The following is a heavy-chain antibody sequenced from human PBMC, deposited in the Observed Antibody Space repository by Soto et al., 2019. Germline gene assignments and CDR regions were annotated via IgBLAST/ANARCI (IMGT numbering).Heavy chain of an antibody. D-gene: IGHD7-27*01. V-gene: IGHV3-30*18. CDR3: AKTGEPLYYYYGMDV. Sequence: QVQLVESGGGVVQPGRSLRLSCAASGFTFSSYGMHWVRQAPGKGLEWVAVISYDGSNKYYADSVKGRFTISRDNSKNTLYPQMNSLRAEDTAVYYCAKTGEPLYYYYGMDVWGQGTTVTVSS. CDR2: ISYDGSNK. J-gene: IGHJ6*02. CDR1: GFTFSSYG.